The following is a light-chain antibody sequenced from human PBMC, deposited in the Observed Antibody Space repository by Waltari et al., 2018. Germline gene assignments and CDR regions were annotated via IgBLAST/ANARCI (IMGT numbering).Light chain of an antibody. Sequence: EIVLTQSPGTLSLSPGERASLSCSASRSVSSTYLAWYQQKPGQAPRLLIYGASSRATGIPARFSGSGSGTDFTLTISSLEPEDFAVYYCQHRDHWPPDATFGPGTKVDI. CDR3: QHRDHWPPDAT. CDR1: RSVSSTY. V-gene: IGKV3D-20*02. J-gene: IGKJ3*01. CDR2: GAS.